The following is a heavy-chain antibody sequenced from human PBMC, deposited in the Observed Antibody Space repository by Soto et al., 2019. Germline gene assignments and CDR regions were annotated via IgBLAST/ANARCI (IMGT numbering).Heavy chain of an antibody. J-gene: IGHJ4*02. D-gene: IGHD3-16*01. Sequence: EVQLVESGGGLVQPGGSLRLSCVASGFTFRTYTMSWVRQAPGQGLEWLSGIYGGGDGISYADSVKGRFTISRDNSRNTLYLEMHSLRSDDAAIYYCAKDRHPDGLWAFDHWGRGTLIIVSS. CDR2: IYGGGDGI. V-gene: IGHV3-23*04. CDR1: GFTFRTYT. CDR3: AKDRHPDGLWAFDH.